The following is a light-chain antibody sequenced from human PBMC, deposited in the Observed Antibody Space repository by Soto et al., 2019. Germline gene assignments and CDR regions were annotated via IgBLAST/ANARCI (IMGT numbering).Light chain of an antibody. Sequence: EIVLTQSPATLSLSPVERATLSCRASQSVSSLLAWYQQKPGQAPRLLIYGASTRATGIPDRFSASGSGTEFSLTISSLQSEDFAVYYCQQYNNWPPWTFGQGTKVDIK. CDR1: QSVSSL. CDR3: QQYNNWPPWT. CDR2: GAS. V-gene: IGKV3-15*01. J-gene: IGKJ1*01.